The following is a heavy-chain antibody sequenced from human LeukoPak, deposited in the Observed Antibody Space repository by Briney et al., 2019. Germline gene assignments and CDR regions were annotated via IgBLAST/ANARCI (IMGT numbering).Heavy chain of an antibody. V-gene: IGHV3-30-3*01. CDR1: GFTFSSYA. CDR3: ARGQWLVAGFDY. J-gene: IGHJ4*02. CDR2: ISYDGSSK. Sequence: GGSLRLSCAASGFTFSSYAMHWVRQAPGKGLEWVAVISYDGSSKYYADSVKGRFTISRDNSKNTLYLQMNSLRAEDTAVYYCARGQWLVAGFDYWGQGTLVTVSS. D-gene: IGHD6-19*01.